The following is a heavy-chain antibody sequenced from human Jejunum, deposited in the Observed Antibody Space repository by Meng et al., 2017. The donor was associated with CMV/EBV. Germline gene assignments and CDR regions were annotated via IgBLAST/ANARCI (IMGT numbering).Heavy chain of an antibody. CDR1: FSGYY. CDR3: AKRRIAAAGDFQD. V-gene: IGHV3-23*01. Sequence: FSGYYWSWIRQSPGKGLEWVSAIGDTGATTKYADSVKGRFTISRDNSENTLYLQMNSLRAEDTAVYYCAKRRIAAAGDFQDWGQGTLVTVSS. D-gene: IGHD6-13*01. CDR2: IGDTGATT. J-gene: IGHJ1*01.